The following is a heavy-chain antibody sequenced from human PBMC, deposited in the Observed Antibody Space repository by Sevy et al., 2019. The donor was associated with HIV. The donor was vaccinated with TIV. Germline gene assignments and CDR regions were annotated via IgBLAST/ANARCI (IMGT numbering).Heavy chain of an antibody. V-gene: IGHV1-69*06. Sequence: ASVKVSCKASGGTFSSYAISWVRQAPGQGLEWMGGIIPIFGTANYAQKFQGRVTITADKSTSTAYMVLSSLRSEDTAVYYCAVSIAAAGDSYYYYYMDVWVNGTTVTVSS. CDR3: AVSIAAAGDSYYYYYMDV. CDR2: IIPIFGTA. J-gene: IGHJ6*03. CDR1: GGTFSSYA. D-gene: IGHD6-13*01.